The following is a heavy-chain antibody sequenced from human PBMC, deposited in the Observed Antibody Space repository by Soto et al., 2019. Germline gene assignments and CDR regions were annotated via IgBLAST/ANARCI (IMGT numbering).Heavy chain of an antibody. V-gene: IGHV1-69*06. CDR2: IIPIFGTA. D-gene: IGHD4-17*01. CDR3: ARTYGDYVSDGYGMDV. Sequence: SVKVSCKASGGTFSSYAISWVRQAPGQGLEWMGGIIPIFGTATYAQKFQGRVTITADKSTSTAYMELSSLRSEDTAVYYCARTYGDYVSDGYGMDVWGQGATVTVSS. CDR1: GGTFSSYA. J-gene: IGHJ6*02.